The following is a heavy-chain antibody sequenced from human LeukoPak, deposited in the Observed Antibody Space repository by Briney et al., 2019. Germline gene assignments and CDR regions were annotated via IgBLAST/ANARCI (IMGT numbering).Heavy chain of an antibody. CDR2: IYHSGRT. D-gene: IGHD3-10*01. CDR3: ARYFFGSGGPRQELDS. J-gene: IGHJ4*02. Sequence: SETLSLTCTVSSGSIRNNGYYWTWIRQISGRGLEWIGNIYHSGRTHYNPSLKSRLSISVDTSKNQFSLKLTSVTAADTAVYYCARYFFGSGGPRQELDSWGQGTLVAVSS. CDR1: SGSIRNNGYY. V-gene: IGHV4-31*03.